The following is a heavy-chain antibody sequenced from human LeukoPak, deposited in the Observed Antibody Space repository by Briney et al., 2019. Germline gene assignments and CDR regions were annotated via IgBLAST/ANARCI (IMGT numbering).Heavy chain of an antibody. V-gene: IGHV4-59*01. CDR2: IYYSGST. CDR3: ARTGIRFLEWLRFDDAFDI. CDR1: GGSISSYY. D-gene: IGHD3-3*01. J-gene: IGHJ3*02. Sequence: SETLSLTCTVSGGSISSYYWSWIRQPPGKGLEWIGYIYYSGSTNYNPSLKSRVTISVDTSKNQFSLKLSSVTAADTAVYYCARTGIRFLEWLRFDDAFDIWGQGTMVTVSS.